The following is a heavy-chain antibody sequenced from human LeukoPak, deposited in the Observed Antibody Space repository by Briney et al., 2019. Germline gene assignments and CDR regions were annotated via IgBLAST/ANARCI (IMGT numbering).Heavy chain of an antibody. D-gene: IGHD2-21*02. CDR3: ARHVEAVTAWDY. CDR1: GYSFTSYW. Sequence: PGESLRISCKGSGYSFTSYWISWVRQMPGKGLEWMGTIDPSDSYTNYSPPFQGHVTISADKSISTAYLQWSSLKASDTAMYYCARHVEAVTAWDYWGQGTLVTVSS. J-gene: IGHJ4*02. V-gene: IGHV5-10-1*01. CDR2: IDPSDSYT.